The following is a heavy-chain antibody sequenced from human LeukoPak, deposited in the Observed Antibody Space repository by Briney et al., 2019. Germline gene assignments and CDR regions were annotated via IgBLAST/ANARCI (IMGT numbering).Heavy chain of an antibody. D-gene: IGHD3-3*01. Sequence: PGGSLRLSCAASGFTLSSYWMSWVRQAPGKGLEWVANIKQDGSEKYYVDSVEGRFTISRDNAKNSLYLQMNSLRAEDTAVYYCARDRNTDFWSGYYTNYFDYWGQGTLVTVSS. CDR3: ARDRNTDFWSGYYTNYFDY. V-gene: IGHV3-7*01. CDR2: IKQDGSEK. J-gene: IGHJ4*02. CDR1: GFTLSSYW.